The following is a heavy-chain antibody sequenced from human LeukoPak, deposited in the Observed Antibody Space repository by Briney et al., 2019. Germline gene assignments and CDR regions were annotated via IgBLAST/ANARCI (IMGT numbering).Heavy chain of an antibody. CDR2: ISSSSTTI. V-gene: IGHV3-48*01. D-gene: IGHD3-3*01. Sequence: GGSLRLSCAASGFTFSSHSMIWVRQAPGKGLEWVSYISSSSTTIYYADSVKGRFTISRDNAKNSLYLQMNSLRAEDTAVYYCARDSLPLTDHTYYDFWSGHTYYFDYWGQGTLVTVSS. J-gene: IGHJ4*02. CDR1: GFTFSSHS. CDR3: ARDSLPLTDHTYYDFWSGHTYYFDY.